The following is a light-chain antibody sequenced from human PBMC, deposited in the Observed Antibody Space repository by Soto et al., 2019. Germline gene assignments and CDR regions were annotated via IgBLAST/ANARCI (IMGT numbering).Light chain of an antibody. J-gene: IGKJ1*01. CDR3: QQYGSART. V-gene: IGKV3-20*01. CDR1: QSVSSSY. CDR2: GAS. Sequence: DIVLTQSPGTLSLSPGERATLSCRASQSVSSSYLAWYQQKPDQAPRLLIYGASSRATGIPDRFSGSGSGTDFTITISRLEPEDFAVYYCQQYGSARTFGQGTKVEIK.